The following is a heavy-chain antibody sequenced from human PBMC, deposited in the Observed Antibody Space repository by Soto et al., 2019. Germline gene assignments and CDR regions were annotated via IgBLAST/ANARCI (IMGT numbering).Heavy chain of an antibody. Sequence: QVQLVQSGAEVKKPGASVKVSCKASGYTFANFAIHWVRQAPEQRLEWMGWINAGNGNTKYSQNFQGRVTITRDTAASTAYMDLSSLRSEDTAIYYCARGAYSSGNYYYYGMDVWGQGTTVTVSS. D-gene: IGHD3-10*01. CDR1: GYTFANFA. CDR2: INAGNGNT. J-gene: IGHJ6*02. CDR3: ARGAYSSGNYYYYGMDV. V-gene: IGHV1-3*01.